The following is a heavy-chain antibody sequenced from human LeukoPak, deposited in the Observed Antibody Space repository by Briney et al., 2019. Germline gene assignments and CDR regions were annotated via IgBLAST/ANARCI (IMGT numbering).Heavy chain of an antibody. CDR1: GYTFTGYF. V-gene: IGHV1-2*02. D-gene: IGHD2-2*01. Sequence: ASVKVSCKASGYTFTGYFMHWVRQAPGQGLEWMGWINPNSVGTNYAQKFQGRVPMTRDTSISTAYMELSRLRSDDPAVYYCASSIVYCSSTSCYFNWGQGTLVTVSS. CDR2: INPNSVGT. J-gene: IGHJ4*02. CDR3: ASSIVYCSSTSCYFN.